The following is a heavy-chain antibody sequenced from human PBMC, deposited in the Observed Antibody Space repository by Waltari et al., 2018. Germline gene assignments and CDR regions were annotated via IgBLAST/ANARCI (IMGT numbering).Heavy chain of an antibody. J-gene: IGHJ3*02. CDR1: GSISSTTYY. D-gene: IGHD1-26*01. V-gene: IGHV4-39*01. Sequence: QLQLQESGPGLVKPSETLSLTCTVSGSISSTTYYCGWIRQPPVKGLEWIGSMSSSGHTYYNPSLNSRVTISVDTSKNQFSLRLSSVTAADTAVYYCARRSRGSGSYAFGAFDIWGQGTMVIVSS. CDR2: MSSSGHT. CDR3: ARRSRGSGSYAFGAFDI.